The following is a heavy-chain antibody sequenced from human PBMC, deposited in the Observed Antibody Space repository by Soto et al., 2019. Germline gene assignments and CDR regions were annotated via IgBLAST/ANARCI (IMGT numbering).Heavy chain of an antibody. V-gene: IGHV3-23*01. CDR1: GFTFSSYA. J-gene: IGHJ4*02. Sequence: PGGSLRLSCAASGFTFSSYAMSWVRQAPGKGLEWVSAISGSGGSTYYADSVKGRFTISRDNSKNTLYLQMNSLRAEDTAVYYCANPIAVAGNFDYWGQGTLVTVSS. D-gene: IGHD6-19*01. CDR3: ANPIAVAGNFDY. CDR2: ISGSGGST.